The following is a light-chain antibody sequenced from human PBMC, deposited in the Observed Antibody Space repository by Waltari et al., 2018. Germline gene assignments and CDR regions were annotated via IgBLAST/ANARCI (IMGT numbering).Light chain of an antibody. CDR3: QQGNTWPPVT. CDR1: QSVRRY. Sequence: EIVLTQSPATLSLSPGEGATLPCRASQSVRRYLAWYQQKPGQAPRLLINDISNRATGIPARFSGSGCGTDFTLTISSLQPEDFAVYYCQQGNTWPPVTFGQGTRLEIK. V-gene: IGKV3-11*01. J-gene: IGKJ5*01. CDR2: DIS.